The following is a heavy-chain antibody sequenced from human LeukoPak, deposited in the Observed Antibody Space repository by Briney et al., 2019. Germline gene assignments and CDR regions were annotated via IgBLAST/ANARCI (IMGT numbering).Heavy chain of an antibody. J-gene: IGHJ4*02. V-gene: IGHV3-30-3*01. Sequence: PGGSLRLSCAASGFTFNSYAMHWVRQAPGKGLEWVAVISSYGSNNYYADSVKGRFTISRDNSNNTLYLQLNSLRADDTAVYYCARDRYSSGWYGDFDCWGQGTLVTVSS. CDR1: GFTFNSYA. CDR3: ARDRYSSGWYGDFDC. D-gene: IGHD6-19*01. CDR2: ISSYGSNN.